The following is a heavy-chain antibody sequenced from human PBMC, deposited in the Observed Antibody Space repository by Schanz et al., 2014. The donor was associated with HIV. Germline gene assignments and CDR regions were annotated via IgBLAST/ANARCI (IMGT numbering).Heavy chain of an antibody. J-gene: IGHJ3*02. CDR2: IWYDGSKT. CDR3: ARFANWAFDI. D-gene: IGHD1-1*01. CDR1: GFTFSDYY. Sequence: VQLVESGGGLVQPGRSLRLSCAASGFTFSDYYMSWIRQAPGKGLEWVSYIWYDGSKTYYVDSVKGRFTISRDNSKNTVYLQMNSLRVEDTAVYYCARFANWAFDIWGQGTTVTVSS. V-gene: IGHV3-33*08.